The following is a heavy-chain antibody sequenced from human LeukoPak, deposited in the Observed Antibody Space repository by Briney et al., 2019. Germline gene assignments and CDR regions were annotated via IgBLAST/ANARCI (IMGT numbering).Heavy chain of an antibody. J-gene: IGHJ6*03. Sequence: GGSLRLSCAASGFTFSNYWMNWVRQAPGKGLEWVASINKDGSTKFYLDSVKGRFTISRDNAKNSLFLQMNSLRAEDTAVYYCARGSGGQQLIRGYYYMDVWGKGTTVTVSS. D-gene: IGHD6-6*01. CDR3: ARGSGGQQLIRGYYYMDV. V-gene: IGHV3-7*01. CDR2: INKDGSTK. CDR1: GFTFSNYW.